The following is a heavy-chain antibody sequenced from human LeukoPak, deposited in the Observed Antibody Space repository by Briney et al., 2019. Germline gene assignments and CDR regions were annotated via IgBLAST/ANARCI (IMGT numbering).Heavy chain of an antibody. Sequence: SETLSLTCAVYGGSFSGYYWSWIRQPPGKGLEWIGEINHSGSTNYNPSLTSRVTISVDTSKNQFSLKLSSVTAADTAVYYCARGVAMMAGGWFDPWGQGTLVTVSS. J-gene: IGHJ5*02. CDR3: ARGVAMMAGGWFDP. D-gene: IGHD2-2*01. CDR2: INHSGST. V-gene: IGHV4-34*01. CDR1: GGSFSGYY.